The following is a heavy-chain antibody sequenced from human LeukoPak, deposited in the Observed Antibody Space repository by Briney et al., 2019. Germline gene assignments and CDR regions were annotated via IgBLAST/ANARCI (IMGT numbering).Heavy chain of an antibody. CDR1: GGSITSSTFY. CDR2: MYYSGRT. J-gene: IGHJ4*02. CDR3: ATSGGEQLLLR. V-gene: IGHV4-39*01. Sequence: SGTLSLTCSVSGGSITSSTFYWGWIRQPPGEGLEWIGTMYYSGRTNYNPSLEGRVTISVDPSKNQFSLKLSSVTAADTAVYYCATSGGEQLLLRWGQGTLVTVSS. D-gene: IGHD1-26*01.